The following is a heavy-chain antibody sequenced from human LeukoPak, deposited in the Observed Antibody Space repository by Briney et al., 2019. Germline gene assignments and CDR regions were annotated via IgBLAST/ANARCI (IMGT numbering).Heavy chain of an antibody. Sequence: SETLSLTCTVCGGSISSSSYYWGWIRQPPGKGLEWIGSIYYSGSTYYNPSLKSRVTISVDTSKNQFSLKLSSVTAADTAVYYCARDGTTGTTNFAFDIWGQGTMVTVSS. J-gene: IGHJ3*02. CDR1: GGSISSSSYY. CDR3: ARDGTTGTTNFAFDI. D-gene: IGHD1-1*01. CDR2: IYYSGST. V-gene: IGHV4-39*02.